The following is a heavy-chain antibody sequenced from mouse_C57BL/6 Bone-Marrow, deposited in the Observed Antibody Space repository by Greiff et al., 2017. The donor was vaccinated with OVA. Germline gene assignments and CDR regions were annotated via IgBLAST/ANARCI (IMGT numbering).Heavy chain of an antibody. CDR2: ISDGGSYT. CDR1: GFTFSSYA. D-gene: IGHD3-2*02. Sequence: KLVESGGGLVKPGGSLKLSCAASGFTFSSYAMSWVRQTPEKRLEWVATISDGGSYTYYPDNVKGRFTISRDNATNNLYLQMSHLKSEDTAMYYCARALRDYWGQGTTLTVSS. J-gene: IGHJ2*01. V-gene: IGHV5-4*03. CDR3: ARALRDY.